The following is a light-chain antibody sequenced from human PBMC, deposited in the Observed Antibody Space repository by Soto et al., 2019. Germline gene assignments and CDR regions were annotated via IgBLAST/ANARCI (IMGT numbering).Light chain of an antibody. CDR3: QQANTFPWT. J-gene: IGKJ1*01. Sequence: DILMTQSPSSVSASVGDRVTITCRASQGISSWLGWYQQKPGKAPKLLIYAASSLQSGVPSRFSGSGAGTDFSLTISSLQPEDFATYYCQQANTFPWTFGQGTKLEIK. V-gene: IGKV1-12*02. CDR1: QGISSW. CDR2: AAS.